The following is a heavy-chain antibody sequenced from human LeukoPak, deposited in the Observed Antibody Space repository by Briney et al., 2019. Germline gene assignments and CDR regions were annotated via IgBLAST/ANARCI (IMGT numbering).Heavy chain of an antibody. V-gene: IGHV1-69*04. CDR3: ARDLGQDGMDV. D-gene: IGHD7-27*01. J-gene: IGHJ6*02. CDR2: IIPILGIA. Sequence: ASVKVSCTASGGTFSSYAISWVRQAPGQGLEWMGRIIPILGIANYAQKFQGRVTITADKSTSTAYMELSSLRSEDTAVYYCARDLGQDGMDVWGQGTTVTVSS. CDR1: GGTFSSYA.